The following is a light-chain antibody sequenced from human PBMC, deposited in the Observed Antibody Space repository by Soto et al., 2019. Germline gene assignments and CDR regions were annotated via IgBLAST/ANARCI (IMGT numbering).Light chain of an antibody. V-gene: IGKV3-11*01. CDR2: DAS. J-gene: IGKJ4*01. Sequence: IGVSQSPATVSLYTGERVTLSCRASQSVNIYLAWYQQKPGQAPRLLIYDASNRATGVPARFSGSGSGTGFTLTISSLESEDFAVYYCPQRANLPLTFGGGTMVAIK. CDR3: PQRANLPLT. CDR1: QSVNIY.